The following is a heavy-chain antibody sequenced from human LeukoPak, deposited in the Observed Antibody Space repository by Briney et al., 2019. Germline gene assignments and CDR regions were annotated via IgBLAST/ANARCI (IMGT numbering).Heavy chain of an antibody. J-gene: IGHJ4*02. Sequence: PGGSLRLSCAASGFTFSNSAMNWVRQVPGKGLEWVSSIDYDSSHIYYAASVRGRFTISRDNARNSVYLQMNSLRVEDTAVYYCARDPLRYLRVGHYDYWGQGTLVAVSS. CDR3: ARDPLRYLRVGHYDY. V-gene: IGHV3-21*01. CDR2: IDYDSSHI. CDR1: GFTFSNSA. D-gene: IGHD3-9*01.